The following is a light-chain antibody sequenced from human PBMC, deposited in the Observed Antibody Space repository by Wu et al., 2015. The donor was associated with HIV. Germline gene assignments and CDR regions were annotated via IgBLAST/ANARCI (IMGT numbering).Light chain of an antibody. V-gene: IGKV3-20*01. Sequence: EIVMTQSPATLSVSPGERVTLSCRASQSVNNKLAWYQQKPGQAPKLLIYGASNRATGIPDRFSGGGSGTDFTLTISRLEPEDFAVYYRQHYGTSPPYTFGQGTKLEIK. CDR2: GAS. CDR1: QSVNNK. CDR3: QHYGTSPPYT. J-gene: IGKJ2*01.